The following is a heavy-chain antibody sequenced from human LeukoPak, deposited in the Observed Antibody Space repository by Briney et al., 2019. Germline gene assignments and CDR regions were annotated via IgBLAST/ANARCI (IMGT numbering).Heavy chain of an antibody. D-gene: IGHD2-2*01. CDR1: GGTFSSYA. CDR3: XXXXXXXXXXSTSCHPFDY. Sequence: ASVKVSCKASGGTFSSYAISWVRQAPGQGLEWMGWISAYNGNTNYAQKLQGRVTMTTDTSTSTAYIELRSLRSDDTAVYYCXXXXXXXXXXSTSCHPFDYWGQGTLVTVSS. CDR2: ISAYNGNT. V-gene: IGHV1-18*01. J-gene: IGHJ4*02.